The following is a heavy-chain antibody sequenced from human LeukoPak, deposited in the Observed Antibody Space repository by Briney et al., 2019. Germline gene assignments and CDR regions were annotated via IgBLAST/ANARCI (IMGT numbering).Heavy chain of an antibody. Sequence: GESLKISCKASGYNFTPYWIGWVRQMPGKGLEWMGITFPGGSDTKYSPPFQGLVTMLADRSTSTAYLQWNSLKASDTAMYYCVRHFHPAETTGGYFDLLGRGTLVTVSS. D-gene: IGHD4-17*01. CDR1: GYNFTPYW. CDR2: TFPGGSDT. J-gene: IGHJ2*01. CDR3: VRHFHPAETTGGYFDL. V-gene: IGHV5-51*01.